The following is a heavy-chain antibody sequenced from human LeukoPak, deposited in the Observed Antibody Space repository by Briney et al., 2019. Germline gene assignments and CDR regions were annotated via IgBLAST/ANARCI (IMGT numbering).Heavy chain of an antibody. CDR1: GFTFSSYA. Sequence: GGSLRLSCAASGFTFSSYAMSWVRQAPGKGLEWVSTISGSAGSRYYAASVKGRFTISRDNSKNTLYLQMNSLRAEDTAVHYCAKAGGGEPDYWGQGTLVTVSS. CDR3: AKAGGGEPDY. CDR2: ISGSAGSR. J-gene: IGHJ4*02. D-gene: IGHD1-14*01. V-gene: IGHV3-23*01.